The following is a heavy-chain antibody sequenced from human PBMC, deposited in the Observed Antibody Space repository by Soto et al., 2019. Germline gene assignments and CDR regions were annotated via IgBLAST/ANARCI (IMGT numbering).Heavy chain of an antibody. J-gene: IGHJ6*02. CDR1: GFTFSSYG. Sequence: GGSLRLSCAASGFTFSSYGMHWVRQAPGKGLEWVAVISYDGSNKYYADSVKGRFTISRDNSKNTLYLQMNSLRAEDTAVYYCAKSLMQPKQCLYSYYGMDVWGQGTTVTVSS. CDR3: AKSLMQPKQCLYSYYGMDV. D-gene: IGHD2-8*01. V-gene: IGHV3-30*18. CDR2: ISYDGSNK.